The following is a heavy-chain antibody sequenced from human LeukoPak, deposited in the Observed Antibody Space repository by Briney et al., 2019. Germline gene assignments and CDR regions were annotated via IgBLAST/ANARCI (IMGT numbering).Heavy chain of an antibody. J-gene: IGHJ4*02. Sequence: ASVKVSCKASGYTFTGYYMHWVRQAPGQGLEWMGWINPNSGGTNYAQKFQGRVTMTRDTSISTAYMELSRLRSDDTAVYYCAREGPYYDIPTVLVSPQFDHWGQGTLVTVSS. V-gene: IGHV1-2*02. CDR1: GYTFTGYY. CDR2: INPNSGGT. D-gene: IGHD3-9*01. CDR3: AREGPYYDIPTVLVSPQFDH.